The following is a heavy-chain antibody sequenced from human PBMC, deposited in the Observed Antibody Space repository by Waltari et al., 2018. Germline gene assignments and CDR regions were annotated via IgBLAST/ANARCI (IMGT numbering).Heavy chain of an antibody. Sequence: EVQLVESGGGLVQPGGSLRLSCAASELTFSTHWLDWVRQAPGKGLGWVSRMKTDGTSISYADSVRGRFIISRDSAKNTYYLQMSSLRVEDTAVYYCTMNPGYWGQGTAVTVSS. V-gene: IGHV3-74*01. CDR1: ELTFSTHW. J-gene: IGHJ4*02. CDR2: MKTDGTSI. CDR3: TMNPGY.